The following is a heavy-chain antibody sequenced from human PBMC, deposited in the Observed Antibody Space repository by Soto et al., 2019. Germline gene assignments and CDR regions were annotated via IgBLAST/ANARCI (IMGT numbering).Heavy chain of an antibody. D-gene: IGHD2-8*01. J-gene: IGHJ6*02. CDR2: INPKSGGT. CDR1: GYSFTDYH. V-gene: IGHV1-2*04. Sequence: ASVKVSCKASGYSFTDYHIHWVRQAPGQGLEWLGRINPKSGGTSTAQKFQGWVTMTTDTSISTASMELTRLTSDDTATYYCARGDSTDCSNGVCSFFYNHDMDVWGQGTTVTISS. CDR3: ARGDSTDCSNGVCSFFYNHDMDV.